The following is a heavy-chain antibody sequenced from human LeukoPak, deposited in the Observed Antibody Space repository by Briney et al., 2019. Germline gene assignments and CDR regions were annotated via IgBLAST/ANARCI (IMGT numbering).Heavy chain of an antibody. V-gene: IGHV4-59*01. Sequence: SETLSLTCTVSGGSISSYYWSWIRQPPGKGLEWIGYIYYSGSTNYNPSLKSRVTISVDTSKNQFSLKLSSVTAADTAVYYCARGPGFRAEYFQHWGQGTLVTVSS. CDR3: ARGPGFRAEYFQH. CDR1: GGSISSYY. CDR2: IYYSGST. J-gene: IGHJ1*01. D-gene: IGHD3-9*01.